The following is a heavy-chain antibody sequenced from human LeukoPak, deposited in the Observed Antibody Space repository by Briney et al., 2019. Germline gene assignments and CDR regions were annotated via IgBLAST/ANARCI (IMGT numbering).Heavy chain of an antibody. D-gene: IGHD5-24*01. CDR3: TKGPYGNSIYYGMDV. V-gene: IGHV3-30*18. J-gene: IGHJ6*02. CDR2: ISLDGSSQ. Sequence: GGSLRLSCAASGFTFSNYGIHWVRQAPGKGLEWVAFISLDGSSQYYANSVKGRFTVSRDNSKNTLYLQMNNLRAEDTALYYCTKGPYGNSIYYGMDVWGPGTTVTVS. CDR1: GFTFSNYG.